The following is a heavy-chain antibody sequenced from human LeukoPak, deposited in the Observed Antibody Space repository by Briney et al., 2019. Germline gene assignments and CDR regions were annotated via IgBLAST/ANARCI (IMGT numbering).Heavy chain of an antibody. V-gene: IGHV3-21*01. D-gene: IGHD1-26*01. CDR1: GFSFSSYS. CDR2: ISSSSSYI. J-gene: IGHJ4*02. Sequence: GGSLRLCCAASGFSFSSYSMNCVRQAPGEGLEWVSSISSSSSYIYYADSVKGRFTISRDNAKNSLYLQMNSLRAEDTAVYYCARGSATRIDYWGQGTLVTVSS. CDR3: ARGSATRIDY.